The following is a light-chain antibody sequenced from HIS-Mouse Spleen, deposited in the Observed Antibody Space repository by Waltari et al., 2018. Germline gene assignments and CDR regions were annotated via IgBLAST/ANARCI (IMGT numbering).Light chain of an antibody. CDR2: KDS. CDR1: ALPKTY. CDR3: LSADSSGTWV. V-gene: IGLV3-16*01. Sequence: SYELTQPPSVSVSLGQMARITCPGEALPKTYAYWYQQKPGQFPVLVIYKDSERPSGIPERFSGSSSGTIVTLTISGVQAEDEADYYCLSADSSGTWVFGGGTKLTVL. J-gene: IGLJ3*02.